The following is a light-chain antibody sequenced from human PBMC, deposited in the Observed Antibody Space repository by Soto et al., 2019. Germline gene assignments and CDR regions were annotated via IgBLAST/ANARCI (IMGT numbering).Light chain of an antibody. CDR2: VND. CDR1: SSNMGTNT. CDR3: VAWDDSLNGHV. J-gene: IGLJ1*01. V-gene: IGLV1-44*01. Sequence: QSVLTQPPSASGTPGQRVTISCSGGSSNMGTNTVSWYQQVPGTAPKVLIYVNDQRPSGVPDRFSGSNSGTSASLAISGLQPEDEAEYYCVAWDDSLNGHVFGTGNKLTVL.